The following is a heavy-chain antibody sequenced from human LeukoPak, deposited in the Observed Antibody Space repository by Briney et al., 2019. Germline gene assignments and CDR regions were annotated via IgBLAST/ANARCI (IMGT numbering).Heavy chain of an antibody. CDR3: ARQTGSGLFILP. Sequence: TSETLSLTCTVSGGSISSYYWSWIRQPPGKGLEWIGYLYYSGSTNYNPSLKSRVTISVDTSKNQFSLRLTSVTAADTAVYYCARQTGSGLFILPGGQGTLVTVSS. CDR2: LYYSGST. J-gene: IGHJ4*02. V-gene: IGHV4-59*08. CDR1: GGSISSYY. D-gene: IGHD3/OR15-3a*01.